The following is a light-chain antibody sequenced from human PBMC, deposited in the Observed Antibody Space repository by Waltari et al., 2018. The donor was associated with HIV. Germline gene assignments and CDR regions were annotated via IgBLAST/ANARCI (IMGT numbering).Light chain of an antibody. Sequence: QSVLTQPPSLSAAPGHKLNISCSGGGSHIGSRTVPSYQQLPSRAPKLIIDHDHRRPSGVSDRFTASKSGTSASLFISKLQAADEATYYCAAWDDSLSGFVFGGGT. CDR3: AAWDDSLSGFV. V-gene: IGLV1-44*01. CDR2: HDH. CDR1: GSHIGSRT. J-gene: IGLJ3*02.